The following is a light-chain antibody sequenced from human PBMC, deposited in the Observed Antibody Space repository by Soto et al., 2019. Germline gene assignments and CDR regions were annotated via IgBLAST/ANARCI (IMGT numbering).Light chain of an antibody. CDR2: TAS. Sequence: DIQMTQSPSSLSASVGDRVTITCRASQSISSYLNSYQQKPGKAPKLLIYTASSLQSGVPSRFGGSESGTDYTLTISSLQPEDFATYYCQQSYSTPPTFGQGTKLEIK. V-gene: IGKV1-39*01. CDR3: QQSYSTPPT. J-gene: IGKJ2*01. CDR1: QSISSY.